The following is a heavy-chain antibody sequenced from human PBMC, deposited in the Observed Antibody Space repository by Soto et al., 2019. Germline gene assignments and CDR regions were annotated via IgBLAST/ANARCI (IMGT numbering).Heavy chain of an antibody. J-gene: IGHJ4*02. CDR2: IYYSGST. Sequence: QLQLQESGPGLVKPSETLSLTCTVSGGSISSSSYYWGWIRQPPGKGLEWIGSIYYSGSTYYNPSLKSRVTISVDTSKNQFSLKLSSVTAADTAVYYCARRIQLWLGYFDYWGQGTLVTVSS. CDR1: GGSISSSSYY. V-gene: IGHV4-39*01. D-gene: IGHD5-18*01. CDR3: ARRIQLWLGYFDY.